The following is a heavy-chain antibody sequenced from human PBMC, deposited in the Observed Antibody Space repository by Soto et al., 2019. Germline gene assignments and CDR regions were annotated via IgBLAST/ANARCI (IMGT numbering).Heavy chain of an antibody. V-gene: IGHV4-31*03. D-gene: IGHD6-6*01. CDR3: ARWGGSSRPCDY. J-gene: IGHJ4*02. CDR1: GGSISSGGYY. Sequence: QVQLQESGPGLVKPSQTLSLTCTVSGGSISSGGYYWSWIRQHPGKGLEWIGYIYYSGSTYYNPSLKSRVTISVETSKNQFTLKLNSVTAADTAVYYCARWGGSSRPCDYWGQGTLVTVSS. CDR2: IYYSGST.